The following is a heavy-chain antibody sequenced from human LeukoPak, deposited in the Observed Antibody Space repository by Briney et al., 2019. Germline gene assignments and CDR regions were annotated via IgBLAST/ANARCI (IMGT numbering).Heavy chain of an antibody. J-gene: IGHJ4*02. CDR2: IYYSGST. CDR1: GGSISSGAYY. CDR3: ARDHIAAAGYRHFDY. Sequence: PSQTLSLTCTVSGGSISSGAYYWSWIRQHPGKGLEWIVYIYYSGSTYYNPSLKSRVTISVDTSKNQFSLRLSSVTAADTAVYYCARDHIAAAGYRHFDYWGQGTLVTVSS. D-gene: IGHD6-13*01. V-gene: IGHV4-31*03.